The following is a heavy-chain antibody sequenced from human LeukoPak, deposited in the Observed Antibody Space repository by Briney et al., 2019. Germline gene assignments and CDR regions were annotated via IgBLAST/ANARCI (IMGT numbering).Heavy chain of an antibody. D-gene: IGHD4-17*01. CDR2: IYYSGST. J-gene: IGHJ4*02. CDR1: GGSIRSSSHY. V-gene: IGHV4-39*01. CDR3: AIYDYGDYGLYDY. Sequence: SETLSLTCTVSGGSIRSSSHYWGWIRQPPGKGLEWIGSIYYSGSTYYNPSLKSRVTISVDTSKNQFSLKLSSVTAADTAVYYCAIYDYGDYGLYDYWGQGALVTVSS.